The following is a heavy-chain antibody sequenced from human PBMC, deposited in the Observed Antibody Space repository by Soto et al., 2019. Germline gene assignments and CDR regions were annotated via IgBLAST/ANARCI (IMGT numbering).Heavy chain of an antibody. CDR2: ISGSGGST. V-gene: IGHV3-23*01. D-gene: IGHD1-26*01. CDR3: GRVGWELLHIDY. CDR1: GFTFSSYA. Sequence: PGGSLRLSCAASGFTFSSYAMSWVRQAPGKGLEWVSAISGSGGSTYYADSVEGRFTISRDNSKNTLYLQMNSLRAEDTAVYYCGRVGWELLHIDYWGQGTLVTVSS. J-gene: IGHJ4*02.